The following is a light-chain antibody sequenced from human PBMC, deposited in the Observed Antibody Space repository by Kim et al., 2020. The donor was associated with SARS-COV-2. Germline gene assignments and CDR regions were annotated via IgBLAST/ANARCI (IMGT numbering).Light chain of an antibody. CDR2: AAS. J-gene: IGKJ1*01. Sequence: DIQMNQSPSSLSASIGDRVTITCRASQGISSRLAWYQQKPEKAPKCLIYAASSLQSGVPSRFSGSGSGTDFTLTISSLQPEDIATYYCQQYDSDPPTFGQETKLDIK. CDR1: QGISSR. V-gene: IGKV1D-16*01. CDR3: QQYDSDPPT.